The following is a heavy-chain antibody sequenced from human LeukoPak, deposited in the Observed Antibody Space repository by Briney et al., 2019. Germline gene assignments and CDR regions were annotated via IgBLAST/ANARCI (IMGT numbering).Heavy chain of an antibody. J-gene: IGHJ5*02. CDR3: ARDRPRYSGYDQWFDP. CDR2: IWYDGSNK. D-gene: IGHD5-12*01. V-gene: IGHV3-33*01. Sequence: GRSLRLSCAASGFTFSSYGMHWVRQAPGKGLEWVAVIWYDGSNKYYADSVKGRFTISRDNSKNTLYLQMNSLRAEDTAVYYCARDRPRYSGYDQWFDPWGQGTLVTVSS. CDR1: GFTFSSYG.